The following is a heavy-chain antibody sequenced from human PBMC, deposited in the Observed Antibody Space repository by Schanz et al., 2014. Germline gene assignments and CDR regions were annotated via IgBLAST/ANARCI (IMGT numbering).Heavy chain of an antibody. V-gene: IGHV3-21*01. CDR2: ISTSGTYM. CDR3: ARDHTTESYYTAGPPIDY. CDR1: GFTFSSYW. D-gene: IGHD1-26*01. Sequence: EVQLVESGGGLVQPGGSLRLSCAASGFTFSSYWMHWVRQVPGKGLVWVSSISTSGTYMYIADSLKGRLTISRDDAKKSMYLQKHSLRAEDTAVYCCARDHTTESYYTAGPPIDYGGQGTLLTVSS. J-gene: IGHJ4*02.